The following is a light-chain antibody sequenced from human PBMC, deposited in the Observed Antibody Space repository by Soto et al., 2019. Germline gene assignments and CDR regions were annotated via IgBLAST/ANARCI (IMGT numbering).Light chain of an antibody. V-gene: IGKV1-39*01. J-gene: IGKJ1*01. CDR1: QSISSY. CDR3: QQSYSTPGT. CDR2: AAS. Sequence: DIQMTQSPSSLSASVGDRVTITCRASQSISSYLNWYQQKPGKAPKLLIYAASSLQSGVPSRFSGSGSGTEFTLTISSLQPEDFANYYCQQSYSTPGTFGQGTKVEIK.